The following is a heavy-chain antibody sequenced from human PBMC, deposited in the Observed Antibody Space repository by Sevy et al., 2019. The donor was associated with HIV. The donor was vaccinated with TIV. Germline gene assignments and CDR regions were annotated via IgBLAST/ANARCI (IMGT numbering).Heavy chain of an antibody. Sequence: ASVKVSCKASGGTFSSYAISWVRQAPGQGLEWMGRIIPIFGTANYAQKFQGRVTITADESTSTAYMELSSLRSEDTAVYYCARDLRMEYYDSSGSGAFDIWGQVSMVTVSS. J-gene: IGHJ3*02. CDR1: GGTFSSYA. CDR3: ARDLRMEYYDSSGSGAFDI. D-gene: IGHD3-22*01. CDR2: IIPIFGTA. V-gene: IGHV1-69*13.